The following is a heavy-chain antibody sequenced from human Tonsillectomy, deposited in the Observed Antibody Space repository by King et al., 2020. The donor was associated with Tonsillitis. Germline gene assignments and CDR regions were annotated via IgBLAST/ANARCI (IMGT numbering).Heavy chain of an antibody. CDR2: IYWDDEK. J-gene: IGHJ3*02. Sequence: ITLKESGPTLVKPTQTLTLTCTFSGFSLSTSGVGVGWIRPPPGKPLECLALIYWDDEKRYSSSLKSRLTITKDTSKNQVVLTMTRMDPVATATYSCPPVDGVDAFDIWGQGTMVTVSS. CDR1: GFSLSTSGVG. V-gene: IGHV2-5*02. CDR3: PPVDGVDAFDI. D-gene: IGHD4-17*01.